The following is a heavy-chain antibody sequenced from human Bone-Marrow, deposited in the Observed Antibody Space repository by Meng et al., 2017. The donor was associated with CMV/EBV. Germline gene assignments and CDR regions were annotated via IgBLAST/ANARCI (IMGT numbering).Heavy chain of an antibody. J-gene: IGHJ6*01. D-gene: IGHD4-17*01. CDR1: GGSISSGGYY. CDR3: AREGTTLSPYYYYGMAV. CDR2: IYYSGST. Sequence: SETLSLTCTVSGGSISSGGYYWSWIRQHPGKGLEWIGYIYYSGSTYYNPSLKSRVTISVDTSKNQFSLKLSSVTAADTAVYYCAREGTTLSPYYYYGMAVWGQGHTVNGAS. V-gene: IGHV4-31*03.